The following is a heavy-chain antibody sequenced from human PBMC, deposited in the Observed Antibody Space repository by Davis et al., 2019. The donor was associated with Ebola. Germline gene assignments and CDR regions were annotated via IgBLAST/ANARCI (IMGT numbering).Heavy chain of an antibody. J-gene: IGHJ4*02. CDR1: GFTFSSYA. D-gene: IGHD3-9*01. V-gene: IGHV3-21*01. Sequence: PGGSLRLSCAASGFTFSSYAMSWVRQAPGKGLEWVSSISSRSSYIYYADSVKGRFTISRDNAKNSLYLQMNSLRAEDTAVYYCARDRHYDILTGYYTLAFDYWGQGTLVTVSS. CDR2: ISSRSSYI. CDR3: ARDRHYDILTGYYTLAFDY.